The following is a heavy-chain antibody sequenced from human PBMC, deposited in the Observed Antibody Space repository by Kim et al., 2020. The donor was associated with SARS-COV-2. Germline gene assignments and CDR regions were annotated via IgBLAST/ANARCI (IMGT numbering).Heavy chain of an antibody. V-gene: IGHV4-39*01. Sequence: SETLSLTCTVSGGSISSSSYYWGWIRQPPGKGLEWIGNIYYSGSTYYKPSLKSRVTISVDTSKNQFYLELSSVTAADTAVYYCVRGRVGGSGWYYVDYWGQGTLVTVSS. J-gene: IGHJ4*02. D-gene: IGHD6-19*01. CDR2: IYYSGST. CDR3: VRGRVGGSGWYYVDY. CDR1: GGSISSSSYY.